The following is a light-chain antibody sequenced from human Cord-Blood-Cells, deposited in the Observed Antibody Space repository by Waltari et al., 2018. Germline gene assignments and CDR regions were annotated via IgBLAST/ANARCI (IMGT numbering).Light chain of an antibody. J-gene: IGLJ3*02. Sequence: QSSLTQPASVSGSPGPSLTISCTGTSSDVGVYNLVSWYQQHPGKAPKLMIYEGSKRPSGVSNRFSGSKSGNTASLTISGLQAEDEADYYCCSYAGSWVFGGGTKLTVL. CDR3: CSYAGSWV. CDR1: SSDVGVYNL. CDR2: EGS. V-gene: IGLV2-23*01.